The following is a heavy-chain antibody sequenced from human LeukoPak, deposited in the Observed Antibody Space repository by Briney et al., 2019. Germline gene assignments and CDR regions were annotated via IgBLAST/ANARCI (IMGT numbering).Heavy chain of an antibody. CDR1: GFTFSSYA. D-gene: IGHD6-19*01. V-gene: IGHV3-23*01. J-gene: IGHJ4*02. CDR3: AKDRYSSGWYYYFDY. Sequence: GGSLRLSCAASGFTFSSYAMNWVRQAPGKGLEGVSGVSSGGGSKYYADSVKGRFTMSRDNSKTKLYLQMNSLRAEDTAVYYCAKDRYSSGWYYYFDYWGQGTLVTVSS. CDR2: VSSGGGSK.